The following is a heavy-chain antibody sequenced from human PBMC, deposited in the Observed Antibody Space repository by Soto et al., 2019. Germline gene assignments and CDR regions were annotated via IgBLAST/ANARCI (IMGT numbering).Heavy chain of an antibody. Sequence: SETLSPTCTVSGGSISSGGYYWSWIRQHPGKGLEWIGYIYYSGSTYYNPSLKSRVTISVDTSKNQFSLKLSSVTAADTAVYYCARESRQARYYYYYGMDVWGQGTTVTVSS. J-gene: IGHJ6*02. CDR3: ARESRQARYYYYYGMDV. CDR1: GGSISSGGYY. V-gene: IGHV4-31*03. CDR2: IYYSGST.